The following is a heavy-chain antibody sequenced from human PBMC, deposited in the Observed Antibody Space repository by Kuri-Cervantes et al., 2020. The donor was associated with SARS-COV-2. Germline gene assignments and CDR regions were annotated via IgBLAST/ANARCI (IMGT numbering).Heavy chain of an antibody. J-gene: IGHJ4*02. D-gene: IGHD2-8*01. CDR1: GFPFSNFG. CDR3: AKDKCINGVCPFDY. V-gene: IGHV3-30*18. CDR2: ISYDTTNK. Sequence: SLKISCAASGFPFSNFGMHWVRQAPGKGLEWVAIISYDTTNKYYADSVKGRFTVSRDDSKSTLYLQMSSLRAEDTAVYYCAKDKCINGVCPFDYWGQGTLVTVSS.